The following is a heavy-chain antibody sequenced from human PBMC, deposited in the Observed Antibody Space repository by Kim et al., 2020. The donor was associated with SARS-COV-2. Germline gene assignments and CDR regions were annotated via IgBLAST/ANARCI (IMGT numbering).Heavy chain of an antibody. D-gene: IGHD2-2*01. Sequence: GGSLRLSCAASGFTFSNYAMSWVRQAPGKGLEWVSGISGSGGSTYYADSVKGRFTISRDNSKNTLYLQMNSLRAEDTAVYYCAKEGSKCSSTRCYLNWGQGTLVTVSS. V-gene: IGHV3-23*01. CDR3: AKEGSKCSSTRCYLN. CDR2: ISGSGGST. CDR1: GFTFSNYA. J-gene: IGHJ4*02.